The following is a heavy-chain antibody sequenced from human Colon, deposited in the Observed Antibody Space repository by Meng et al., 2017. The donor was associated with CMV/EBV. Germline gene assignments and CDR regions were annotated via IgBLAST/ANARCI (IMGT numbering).Heavy chain of an antibody. CDR3: VRGTRPPTPLAWFDP. Sequence: GGSLRLSCAASGFTFSSYEMIWVRQAPGKGLEWLSYISSSGGGSTTLYADSVKGRFTVSRDNAKNSLSLQMNSLRAEDTAVYYCVRGTRPPTPLAWFDPWGQGTQVTVSS. V-gene: IGHV3-48*03. J-gene: IGHJ5*02. CDR1: GFTFSSYE. D-gene: IGHD1-1*01. CDR2: ISSSGGGSTT.